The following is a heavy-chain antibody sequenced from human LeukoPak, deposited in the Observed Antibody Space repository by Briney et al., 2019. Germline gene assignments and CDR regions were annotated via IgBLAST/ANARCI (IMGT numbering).Heavy chain of an antibody. D-gene: IGHD3-3*01. CDR3: ARRDPNYDLAWFDP. V-gene: IGHV4-59*08. Sequence: PSETLSLTCTVSGGSISGYYWSWIRQPPGKGLEWIGYIYYSGSTNYNPSLKSRVTISVDMSKNQFSLKLSSVTAADTAVYYCARRDPNYDLAWFDPWGQGTLVTVSS. CDR2: IYYSGST. CDR1: GGSISGYY. J-gene: IGHJ5*02.